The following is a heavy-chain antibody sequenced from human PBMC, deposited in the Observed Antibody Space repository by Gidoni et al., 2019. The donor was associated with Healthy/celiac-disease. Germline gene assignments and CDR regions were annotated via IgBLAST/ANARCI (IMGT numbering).Heavy chain of an antibody. Sequence: QVQLVESGGGVVQPGRSLRLSCAASGFTFLSYAMHWVRQAPGKGLEWVAVISYDGSNKYYADSVKGRFTISRDNSKNTLYLQMNSLRAEDTAVYYCARGDCSGGSCYSDFDYWGQGTLVTVSS. V-gene: IGHV3-30*04. D-gene: IGHD2-15*01. J-gene: IGHJ4*02. CDR2: ISYDGSNK. CDR3: ARGDCSGGSCYSDFDY. CDR1: GFTFLSYA.